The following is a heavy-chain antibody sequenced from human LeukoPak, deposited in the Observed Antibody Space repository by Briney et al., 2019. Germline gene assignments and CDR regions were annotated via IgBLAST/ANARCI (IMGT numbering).Heavy chain of an antibody. V-gene: IGHV4-59*01. J-gene: IGHJ4*02. D-gene: IGHD3-16*01. CDR3: ARVGRGVHTWGSYSFDQ. Sequence: PETLSLTCTVSGDSISSYSWTWIRQPPGKGLEWIGFISYSGSTRYNASFESRVTISIDTSNNQFSMKLTSVTAADTARYYCARVGRGVHTWGSYSFDQWGQGALVTVSS. CDR1: GDSISSYS. CDR2: ISYSGST.